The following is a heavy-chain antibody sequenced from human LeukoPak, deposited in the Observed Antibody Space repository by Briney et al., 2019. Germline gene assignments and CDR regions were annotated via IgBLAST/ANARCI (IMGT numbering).Heavy chain of an antibody. CDR1: GFTFDDYA. CDR2: ISWNSGSI. D-gene: IGHD1-26*01. J-gene: IGHJ6*02. V-gene: IGHV3-9*01. Sequence: GGSLRLSCAASGFTFDDYAMHWVRQAPGKGLEWVSGISWNSGSIGYADSVKGRFTISRDNAKNSLYLQMNSLRAEDTAVYYCARVSGSYYYYYYYGMDVWGQGTTVTVSS. CDR3: ARVSGSYYYYYYYGMDV.